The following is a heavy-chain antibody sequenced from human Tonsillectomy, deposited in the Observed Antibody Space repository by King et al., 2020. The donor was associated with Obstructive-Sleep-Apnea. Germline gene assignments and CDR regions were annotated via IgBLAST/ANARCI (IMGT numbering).Heavy chain of an antibody. CDR2: ISYDGSKK. CDR1: GFTFSSYA. J-gene: IGHJ4*02. CDR3: LTGDY. Sequence: VQLVESGGGVVQPGRSLRLSCAASGFTFSSYAMHWVRQAPGNGLVWVAVISYDGSKKNYADSVKGRFTISRDNSKNTLYLQMNSLRAEDTAGYYSLTGDYWGQGTLVTVSS. V-gene: IGHV3-30*04. D-gene: IGHD3-10*01.